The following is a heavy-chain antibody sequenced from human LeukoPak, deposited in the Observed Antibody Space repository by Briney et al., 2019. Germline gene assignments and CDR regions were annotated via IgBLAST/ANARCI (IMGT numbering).Heavy chain of an antibody. CDR3: AKSGSYSSSWYVVSYDY. CDR2: ISGSSSTI. Sequence: GGSLRLSCAASGFTFSSYSMNWVRQAPGKGLEWVSYISGSSSTIYYADSVKGRFTISRDNSMNTLYLQMNSLRADDTAVYYCAKSGSYSSSWYVVSYDYWGQGTLVTVSS. V-gene: IGHV3-48*01. J-gene: IGHJ4*02. CDR1: GFTFSSYS. D-gene: IGHD6-13*01.